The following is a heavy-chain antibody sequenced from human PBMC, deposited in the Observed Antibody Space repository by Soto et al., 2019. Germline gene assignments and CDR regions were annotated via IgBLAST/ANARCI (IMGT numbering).Heavy chain of an antibody. CDR3: ARSFPRFTAPDS. Sequence: EVQLVESGGGLVQPGGSLRLSCAASGFIFSNYEMNWVRQAPGKGLQWVSFISPTGTKIYYGDSVKGRFTISRDNAKNSVFLQMNSLTSADTAVYFWARSFPRFTAPDSCGQGTLVTVSS. J-gene: IGHJ5*01. D-gene: IGHD2-21*02. CDR2: ISPTGTKI. CDR1: GFIFSNYE. V-gene: IGHV3-48*03.